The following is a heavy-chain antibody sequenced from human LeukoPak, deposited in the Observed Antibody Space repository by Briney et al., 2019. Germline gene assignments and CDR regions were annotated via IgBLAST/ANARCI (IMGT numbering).Heavy chain of an antibody. Sequence: PSETLSLTCTVSGGTISSSSYYWGWIRQPPGKGLEWIGSIYYSGSTYYNPSLKSRVTISVDTSKNQFSLKLSSVTAADTAVYYCARLSSSLSDYWGQGTLVTVSS. CDR3: ARLSSSLSDY. CDR2: IYYSGST. J-gene: IGHJ4*02. D-gene: IGHD6-6*01. CDR1: GGTISSSSYY. V-gene: IGHV4-39*01.